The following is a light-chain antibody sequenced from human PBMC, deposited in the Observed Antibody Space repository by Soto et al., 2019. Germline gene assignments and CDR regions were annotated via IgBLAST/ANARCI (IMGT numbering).Light chain of an antibody. CDR1: QSVSSN. CDR3: QQYGTSST. CDR2: ATS. Sequence: EIVMTQSPATLSVSPGERATLSCRASQSVSSNVAWYQQKPGQAPRLLISATSTRATGIPDRFSGSGSGTDFALTISRLEPEDFAVYYCQQYGTSSTFGQGTRLEIK. V-gene: IGKV3-20*01. J-gene: IGKJ5*01.